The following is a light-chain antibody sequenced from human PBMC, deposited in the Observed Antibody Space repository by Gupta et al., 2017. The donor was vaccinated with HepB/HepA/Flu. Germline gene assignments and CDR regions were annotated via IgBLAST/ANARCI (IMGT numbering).Light chain of an antibody. V-gene: IGLV3-21*03. CDR1: NIGSKS. Sequence: SYVLTQPPSVSVAPGKTARITWGGNNIGSKSVHWYQQKPGQAPVLVVYDDSDRPSGIPERFSGSNSGNTATLTISRVEVGDEADYYGQVWDTSSDHVVFGGGTKLTVL. CDR2: DDS. CDR3: QVWDTSSDHVV. J-gene: IGLJ2*01.